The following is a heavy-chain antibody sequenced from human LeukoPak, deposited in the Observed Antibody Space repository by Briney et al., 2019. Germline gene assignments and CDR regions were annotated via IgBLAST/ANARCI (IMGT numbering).Heavy chain of an antibody. J-gene: IGHJ4*02. CDR3: ARETMIDDYFDY. CDR1: GGSISSGDYY. V-gene: IGHV4-30-4*01. Sequence: PSETLSLTCTVSGGSISSGDYYWSWIRQPPGTGLEWIGYIYYSGSTYYNPSLKSRVTISVDTSKNQFSLKLSSVTAADTAVYYCARETMIDDYFDYWGQGTLVTVSS. D-gene: IGHD3-22*01. CDR2: IYYSGST.